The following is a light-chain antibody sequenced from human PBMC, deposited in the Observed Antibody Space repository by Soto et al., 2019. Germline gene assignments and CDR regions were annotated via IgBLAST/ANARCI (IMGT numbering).Light chain of an antibody. Sequence: DIQMTQSPSSLSASVGDRVTITCRASQSISTYLHWYQQKPGKAPNLLIYAASTLQSGVPSRFSGSGSGRDFTLTISSLQTEDFATYFCQHGYSTPLTFGGGTKVDIK. CDR1: QSISTY. CDR3: QHGYSTPLT. J-gene: IGKJ4*01. V-gene: IGKV1-39*01. CDR2: AAS.